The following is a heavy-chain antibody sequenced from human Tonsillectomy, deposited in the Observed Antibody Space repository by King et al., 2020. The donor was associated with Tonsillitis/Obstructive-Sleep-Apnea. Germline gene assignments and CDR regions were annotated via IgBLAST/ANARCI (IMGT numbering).Heavy chain of an antibody. J-gene: IGHJ6*03. V-gene: IGHV3-53*01. CDR3: ARDQDYGSGSYFHYYYYMDV. CDR2: IYSGGIT. Sequence: VQLVESGGGLIQPGGSLRLSFAASGFTVSSNYLCVGRQAPGKGLEWVSVIYSGGITYYADSVRCRFTISRDNFKNTLYLQMNSLRAEDTAVYYCARDQDYGSGSYFHYYYYMDVWGKGTTVTVSS. CDR1: GFTVSSNY. D-gene: IGHD3-10*01.